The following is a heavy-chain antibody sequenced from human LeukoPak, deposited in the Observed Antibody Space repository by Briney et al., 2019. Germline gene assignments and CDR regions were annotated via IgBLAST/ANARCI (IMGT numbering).Heavy chain of an antibody. J-gene: IGHJ5*02. V-gene: IGHV4-34*01. CDR1: GGSFSAYY. D-gene: IGHD3-10*01. CDR2: INYSGST. Sequence: PSETQSLTCAVYGGSFSAYYWSWIRQPPGKGLEWIGEINYSGSTNYNPSLKSRVTISVDTSKNQFSLKLSSVTAADTAVYYCARGKLPSITMVRGVRHTNWFDPWGQGTLVTVSS. CDR3: ARGKLPSITMVRGVRHTNWFDP.